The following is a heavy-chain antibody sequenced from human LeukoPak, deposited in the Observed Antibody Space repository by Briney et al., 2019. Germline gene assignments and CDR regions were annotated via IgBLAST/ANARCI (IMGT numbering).Heavy chain of an antibody. CDR2: ISAYNGNT. J-gene: IGHJ6*03. CDR3: ARDTTAGIAARPVSFIYYYYYYMDV. Sequence: ASVKVSCKASGYTFTSYGISWVRQAPGQGLEWMGWISAYNGNTNYAQKLQGRVTMTTDTSTSTAYMELRSLRSDDTAVYYCARDTTAGIAARPVSFIYYYYYYMDVWGKGTTVTVSS. CDR1: GYTFTSYG. V-gene: IGHV1-18*01. D-gene: IGHD6-6*01.